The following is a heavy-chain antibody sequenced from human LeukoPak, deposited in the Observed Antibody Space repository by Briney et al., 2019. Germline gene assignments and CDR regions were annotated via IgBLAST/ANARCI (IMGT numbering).Heavy chain of an antibody. D-gene: IGHD3-10*01. V-gene: IGHV3-9*01. CDR2: ISWNSGSI. CDR3: ATNHGSGSYANTYFDY. J-gene: IGHJ4*02. Sequence: GRSLRLSCAASGFTFDDYAMHWVRQAPGKGLEWVSGISWNSGSIGYADSVKGRFTISRDNAKNSLYLQMNSLRAEDTALYYRATNHGSGSYANTYFDYWGQGTLVTVSS. CDR1: GFTFDDYA.